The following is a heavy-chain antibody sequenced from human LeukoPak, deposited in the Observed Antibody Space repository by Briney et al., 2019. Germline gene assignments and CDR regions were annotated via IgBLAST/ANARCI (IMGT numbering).Heavy chain of an antibody. Sequence: SETLSLTCTVSGGSISSYYWSWIRQPPGKGLEWIGYIYYSGSTNYNPSLKSRVTISVDTSKNQFSLKLSSVTAADTAVYYCARNYYYDRTFDYWGQGTLVTVSS. J-gene: IGHJ4*02. D-gene: IGHD3-22*01. V-gene: IGHV4-59*08. CDR2: IYYSGST. CDR3: ARNYYYDRTFDY. CDR1: GGSISSYY.